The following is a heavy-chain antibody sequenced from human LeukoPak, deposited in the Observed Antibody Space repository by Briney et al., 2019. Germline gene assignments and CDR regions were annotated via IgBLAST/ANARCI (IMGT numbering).Heavy chain of an antibody. CDR2: IIPIFGTA. D-gene: IGHD7-27*01. Sequence: ASVKVSCKASGGTFSSYAISWVRQAPGQGLEWMGGIIPIFGTANYAQKFQGRVTITADKSTSTAYMELSSLRSEDTAVYYCARDGTGGEYYYGMDVWGKGTTVTVSS. V-gene: IGHV1-69*06. J-gene: IGHJ6*04. CDR3: ARDGTGGEYYYGMDV. CDR1: GGTFSSYA.